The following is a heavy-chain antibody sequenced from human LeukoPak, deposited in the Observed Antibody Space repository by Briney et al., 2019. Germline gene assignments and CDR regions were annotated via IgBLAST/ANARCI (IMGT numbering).Heavy chain of an antibody. CDR2: IYYSGST. Sequence: SETLSLTCTVSGGSISSSSYYWGWIRQPPGKGLEWIGSIYYSGSTYYNPSLKSRVTISVDTSKNQFSLKLSSVTAADTAVYYCARVVVGYCSGGSCSGPLYYYYYMDVWGKGTTVTISS. J-gene: IGHJ6*03. CDR3: ARVVVGYCSGGSCSGPLYYYYYMDV. D-gene: IGHD2-15*01. V-gene: IGHV4-39*07. CDR1: GGSISSSSYY.